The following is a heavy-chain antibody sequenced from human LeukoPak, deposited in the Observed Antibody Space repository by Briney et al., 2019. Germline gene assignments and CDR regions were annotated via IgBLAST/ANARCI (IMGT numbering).Heavy chain of an antibody. D-gene: IGHD7-27*01. V-gene: IGHV3-53*01. CDR3: ARAAGDRIGYFDL. Sequence: GGSLRLSCAASGFTVSSNYMSWVRQAPGKGLDWVSVLYSGGDTYYAASVKGRFTISRDNSKNTVYLQMNSLRAEDTAVYYCARAAGDRIGYFDLWGRGTLVTVSS. CDR1: GFTVSSNY. CDR2: LYSGGDT. J-gene: IGHJ2*01.